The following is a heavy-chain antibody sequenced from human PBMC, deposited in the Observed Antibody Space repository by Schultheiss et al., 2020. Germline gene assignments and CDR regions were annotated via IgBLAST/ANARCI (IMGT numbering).Heavy chain of an antibody. CDR1: GFTFSSYS. CDR2: ISSSGSTI. V-gene: IGHV3-48*04. Sequence: LSLSCAASGFTFSSYSMHWVRQAPGKGLEWVSYISSSGSTIYYADSVKGRFTISRDNAKNSLYLQMNSLRAEDTAVYYCARDLHGPPGTYYYYGMDVWGQGTTVTVSS. CDR3: ARDLHGPPGTYYYYGMDV. D-gene: IGHD3-16*01. J-gene: IGHJ6*02.